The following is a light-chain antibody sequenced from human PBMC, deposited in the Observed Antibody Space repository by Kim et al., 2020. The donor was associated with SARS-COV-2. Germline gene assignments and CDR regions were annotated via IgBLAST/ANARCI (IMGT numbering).Light chain of an antibody. CDR3: QSYDSSLNWV. CDR1: SSNIEEGYD. J-gene: IGLJ3*02. Sequence: QSVLTQPPSVSGAPGQRVTISCTGSSSNIEEGYDVHWYQQLPGTAPKLLIFANSNRPSGVPDRFSASKSGTSASLAITGLQAEDEADYYCQSYDSSLNWVFGGGTQLTVL. V-gene: IGLV1-40*01. CDR2: ANS.